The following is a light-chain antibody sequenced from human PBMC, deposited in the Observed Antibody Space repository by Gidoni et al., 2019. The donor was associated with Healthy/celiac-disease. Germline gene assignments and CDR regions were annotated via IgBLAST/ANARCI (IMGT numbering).Light chain of an antibody. CDR1: QSVRSN. Sequence: EIVMTQSPATLSVSPGERATLSCRASQSVRSNLAWYQQRLGQAPRLLIYGASTRATGIPARFSGSGSGTEFSLTISSLQSEDCAVYYCQQYNNWLRTAFGQGTKLEIK. CDR3: QQYNNWLRTA. CDR2: GAS. J-gene: IGKJ2*01. V-gene: IGKV3-15*01.